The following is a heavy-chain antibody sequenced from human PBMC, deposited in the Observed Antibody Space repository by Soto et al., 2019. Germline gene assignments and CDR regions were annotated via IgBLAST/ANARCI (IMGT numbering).Heavy chain of an antibody. CDR1: GYSFTSYW. Sequence: PGESLKISCKGSGYSFTSYWIGWVRQMPGKGLEWMGIIYPGDSDTRYSPSFQGQVTISADKSISTAYLQWSSLKASDTAMYYCASSLGYCSSTSCYPNWFDPWGQGTLVTVSS. J-gene: IGHJ5*02. CDR2: IYPGDSDT. D-gene: IGHD2-2*01. CDR3: ASSLGYCSSTSCYPNWFDP. V-gene: IGHV5-51*01.